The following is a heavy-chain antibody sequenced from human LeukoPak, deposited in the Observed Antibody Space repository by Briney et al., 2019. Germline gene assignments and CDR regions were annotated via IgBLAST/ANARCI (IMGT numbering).Heavy chain of an antibody. Sequence: PGGSLRLSCAASGFTFSSYAMHWVRQAPGKGLEYVSAISSNGGSTYYANSVKGRFTISRDNSKNTLYLQMNSLRAEDTAVYYCARDRDGYNSLDYWGQGTLVTVSS. J-gene: IGHJ4*02. D-gene: IGHD5-24*01. CDR1: GFTFSSYA. V-gene: IGHV3-64*01. CDR3: ARDRDGYNSLDY. CDR2: ISSNGGST.